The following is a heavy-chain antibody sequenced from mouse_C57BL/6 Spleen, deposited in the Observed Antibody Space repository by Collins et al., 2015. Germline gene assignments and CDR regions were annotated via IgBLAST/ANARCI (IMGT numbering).Heavy chain of an antibody. CDR3: ARKGLLVHFDY. CDR1: GYTFTSYW. V-gene: IGHV1-50*01. CDR2: IDPSDSYT. D-gene: IGHD2-13*01. Sequence: QVLLQQPGAELVKPGASVKLSCKASGYTFTSYWMQWVKQRPGQGLEWIGEIDPSDSYTNYNQKFKGKATLTVDTSSSTAYMQLSSLTSEDSAVYYCARKGLLVHFDYWGQGTTLTVSS. J-gene: IGHJ2*01.